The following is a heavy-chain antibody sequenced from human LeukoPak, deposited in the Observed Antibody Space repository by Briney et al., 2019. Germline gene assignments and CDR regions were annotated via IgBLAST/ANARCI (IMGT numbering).Heavy chain of an antibody. CDR1: RYSFTGYY. CDR2: INPNSGAT. J-gene: IGHJ4*02. V-gene: IGHV1-2*02. D-gene: IGHD3-22*01. Sequence: GASVKVSCKASRYSFTGYYIHWVRRAPGQGLEGMGWINPNSGATNYAKKFQDRVTMTRDTSISTAYMELSRLRSDDTALYYCARDQNYYDTTSYYGIDYWGQGTLVTVSS. CDR3: ARDQNYYDTTSYYGIDY.